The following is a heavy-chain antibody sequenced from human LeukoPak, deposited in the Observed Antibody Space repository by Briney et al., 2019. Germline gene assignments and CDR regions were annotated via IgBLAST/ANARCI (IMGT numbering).Heavy chain of an antibody. CDR3: ANRIPDIVVVPAASRPSIDY. CDR2: ISSSGSTI. D-gene: IGHD2-2*01. Sequence: GGSLRLSCAASGFTFSSYEMNWVRQAPGKGLEWVSYISSSGSTIYYADSVKGRFTISRDNAKNSLYLQMNSLRAEDTAVYYCANRIPDIVVVPAASRPSIDYWGQGTLVTVSS. V-gene: IGHV3-48*03. J-gene: IGHJ4*02. CDR1: GFTFSSYE.